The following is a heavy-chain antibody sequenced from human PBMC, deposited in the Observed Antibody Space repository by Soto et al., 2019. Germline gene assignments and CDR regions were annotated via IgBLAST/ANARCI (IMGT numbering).Heavy chain of an antibody. J-gene: IGHJ5*02. CDR1: GGTFSRYA. D-gene: IGHD1-26*01. Sequence: QVQLVQSGAEVKKPGSSVKVSCKASGGTFSRYAISWVRQAPGQGLEWMGGIIPIFGKANYAQKFQGRVTITADESTSTAYMELSSLRFEDTAVYYWARAIVRPTTTGWLDPWGQGTLVTVSS. V-gene: IGHV1-69*01. CDR2: IIPIFGKA. CDR3: ARAIVRPTTTGWLDP.